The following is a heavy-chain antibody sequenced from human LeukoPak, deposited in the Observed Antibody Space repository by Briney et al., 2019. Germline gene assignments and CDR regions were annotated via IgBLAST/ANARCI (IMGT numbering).Heavy chain of an antibody. V-gene: IGHV4-34*01. Sequence: SETLSLTCAVYGASFSGYYWSWIRQPPGKGLEWIGEINHSGSTNYNPSLKSRVTISVDTSKNQFSLKLNSVTAADTAAYYCARDGYYDASGYYLYWGQGNLVTVSS. CDR3: ARDGYYDASGYYLY. CDR1: GASFSGYY. CDR2: INHSGST. J-gene: IGHJ4*02. D-gene: IGHD3-22*01.